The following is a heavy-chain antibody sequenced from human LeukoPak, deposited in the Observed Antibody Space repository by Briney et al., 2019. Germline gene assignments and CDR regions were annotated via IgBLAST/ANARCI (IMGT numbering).Heavy chain of an antibody. D-gene: IGHD3-10*01. CDR3: ARDGVYFGSGSYYPPIDY. CDR1: GFTFSSYS. Sequence: GGSLRLSCAASGFTFSSYSMNWVRQAPGKGLEWVSSISSSSSYIYYADSVKGRFTISRDNAKNSLYLQMNSLRAEDTAVYYCARDGVYFGSGSYYPPIDYWGQGTLVTVSS. J-gene: IGHJ4*02. CDR2: ISSSSSYI. V-gene: IGHV3-21*01.